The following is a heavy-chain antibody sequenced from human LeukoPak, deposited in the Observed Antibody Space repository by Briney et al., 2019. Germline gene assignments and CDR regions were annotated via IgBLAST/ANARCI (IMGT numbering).Heavy chain of an antibody. J-gene: IGHJ4*02. CDR1: GGSFSGCY. CDR2: INHSGST. Sequence: SETLSLTCAVYGGSFSGCYWSWIRQPPGKGLEWIGEINHSGSTNYNPSLKSRVTISVDTSKNQFSLKLSSVTAADTAVYYCARGPGGYSSSWYFDYWGQGTLVTVSS. V-gene: IGHV4-34*01. D-gene: IGHD6-13*01. CDR3: ARGPGGYSSSWYFDY.